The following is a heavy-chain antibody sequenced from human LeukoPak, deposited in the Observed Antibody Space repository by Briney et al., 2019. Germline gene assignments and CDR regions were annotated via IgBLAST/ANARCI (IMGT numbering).Heavy chain of an antibody. V-gene: IGHV1-24*01. CDR2: FDPEDGET. D-gene: IGHD6-13*01. J-gene: IGHJ2*01. CDR1: GYTLTELS. Sequence: GASVKVSCKVSGYTLTELSMHWVRQAPGKGLEWMGGFDPEDGETIYAQKFQGRVTMTEDTSTDTAHMELSSLRSEDTAVYYCASSSSWYVYWYFDLWGRGTLVTVSS. CDR3: ASSSSWYVYWYFDL.